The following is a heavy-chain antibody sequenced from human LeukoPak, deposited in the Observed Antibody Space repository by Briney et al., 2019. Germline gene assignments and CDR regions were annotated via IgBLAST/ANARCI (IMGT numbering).Heavy chain of an antibody. CDR1: GLTFSSYA. CDR3: AKDHDYGDYVPYYGMDV. Sequence: GGSLRLSCAASGLTFSSYAMSWVRQAPGKGLEWVSAISGSGGSTYYADSVKGRFTISRDNSKNTLYLQMNSLRAEDTAVYYCAKDHDYGDYVPYYGMDVWGQGTTVTVSS. J-gene: IGHJ6*02. D-gene: IGHD4-17*01. CDR2: ISGSGGST. V-gene: IGHV3-23*01.